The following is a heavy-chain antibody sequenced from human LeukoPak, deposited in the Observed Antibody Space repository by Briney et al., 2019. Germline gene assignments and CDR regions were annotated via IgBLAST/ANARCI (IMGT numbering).Heavy chain of an antibody. CDR2: ISGSGDST. J-gene: IGHJ4*02. V-gene: IGHV3-23*01. D-gene: IGHD1-26*01. CDR3: AKDRGSYRLFDY. Sequence: GGSLRLSCAASGFTFSSYAMSWVRQAPGKGLEWVSAISGSGDSTYYADSVQGRFTISSDNSKDTLYLQMNGLRAEDAAVYYCAKDRGSYRLFDYWGQGTLVTVSS. CDR1: GFTFSSYA.